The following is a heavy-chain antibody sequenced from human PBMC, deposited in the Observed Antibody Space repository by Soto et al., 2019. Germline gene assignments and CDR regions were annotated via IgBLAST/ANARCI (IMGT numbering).Heavy chain of an antibody. Sequence: EMQLLESGGGLVQPGGSLRLSCAASGFTFSNYAMSWVRQAPGKGLEWVSAITGSGGSTFYADSVKGRFTISRDNSENTLLLQMNSLRVEDTAMYYCAKGWMATVTYSDYWGQRTLVTVSS. CDR3: AKGWMATVTYSDY. CDR2: ITGSGGST. D-gene: IGHD4-17*01. V-gene: IGHV3-23*01. J-gene: IGHJ4*02. CDR1: GFTFSNYA.